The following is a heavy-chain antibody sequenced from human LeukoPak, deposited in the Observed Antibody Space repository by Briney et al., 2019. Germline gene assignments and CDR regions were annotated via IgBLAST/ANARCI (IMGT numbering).Heavy chain of an antibody. V-gene: IGHV1-2*04. J-gene: IGHJ4*02. CDR1: GGTFSSYA. CDR3: ARARVPGGSGLDY. D-gene: IGHD6-19*01. Sequence: ASVKVSCKASGGTFSSYAISWVRQAPGQGLEWMGWINPNSGGTNYAQKFQGWVTMTRDTSISTAYMELSRLRSDDTAVYYCARARVPGGSGLDYWGQGILVTVSP. CDR2: INPNSGGT.